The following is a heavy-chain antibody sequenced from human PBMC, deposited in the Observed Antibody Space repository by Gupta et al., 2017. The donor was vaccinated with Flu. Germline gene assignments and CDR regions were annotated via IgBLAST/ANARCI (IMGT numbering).Heavy chain of an antibody. J-gene: IGHJ6*02. CDR2: ISASGGTA. CDR3: AKDPGGSRVQYYYDGLDV. Sequence: GQGLEWVALISASGGTAHYADSVMGRFTISRDNSKNTLYLGMKSLRADDTAVYYWAKDPGGSRVQYYYDGLDVWGQGTTVTVSS. D-gene: IGHD2-15*01. V-gene: IGHV3-23*01.